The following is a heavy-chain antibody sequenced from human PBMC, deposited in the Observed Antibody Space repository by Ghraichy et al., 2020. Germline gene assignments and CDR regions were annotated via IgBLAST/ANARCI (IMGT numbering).Heavy chain of an antibody. V-gene: IGHV3-23*01. D-gene: IGHD2-21*01. CDR2: ISESGSNT. CDR3: AKEYPGISIGEN. Sequence: GGSLRLSCAASGFTFSNYAMSWVRQAAGKGPEWVSAISESGSNTYYADSVKGRFTISRDNSKNTLFLQMNSLRAEDTAVYYCAKEYPGISIGENWGQGAQVTVSS. J-gene: IGHJ4*02. CDR1: GFTFSNYA.